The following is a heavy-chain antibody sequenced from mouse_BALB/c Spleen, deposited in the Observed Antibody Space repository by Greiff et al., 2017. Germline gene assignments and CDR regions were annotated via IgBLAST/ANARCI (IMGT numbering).Heavy chain of an antibody. CDR2: ISDGGSYT. CDR1: GFTFSDYY. CDR3: ARDQTARATFAMDY. Sequence: EVKLMESGGGLVKPGGSLKLSCAASGFTFSDYYMYWVRQTPEKRLEWVATISDGGSYTYYPDSVKGRFTISRDNAKNNLYLQMSSLKSEDTAMYYCARDQTARATFAMDYWGQGTSVTVSS. J-gene: IGHJ4*01. D-gene: IGHD3-2*01. V-gene: IGHV5-4*02.